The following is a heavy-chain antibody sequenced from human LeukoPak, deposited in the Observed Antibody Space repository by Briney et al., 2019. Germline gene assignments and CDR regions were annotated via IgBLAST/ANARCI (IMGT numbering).Heavy chain of an antibody. CDR2: IKSKTDGGTT. CDR1: GFTFSNAW. D-gene: IGHD3-10*01. CDR3: TTHYGSGSVDAFDI. V-gene: IGHV3-15*01. J-gene: IGHJ3*02. Sequence: GGSLRLSCAASGFTFSNAWMSWVRQAPGKGLEWVGRIKSKTDGGTTGYAAPVKGRFTISRDDSKNTLYLQMNSLKTEDTAVYYCTTHYGSGSVDAFDIWGQGTMVTVSS.